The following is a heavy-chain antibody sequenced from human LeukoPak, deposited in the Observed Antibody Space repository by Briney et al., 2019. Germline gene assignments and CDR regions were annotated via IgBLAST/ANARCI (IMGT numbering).Heavy chain of an antibody. CDR2: IYYSGST. CDR1: GGSISNYY. J-gene: IGHJ4*02. Sequence: SETLSLTCTVSGGSISNYYWSWIRQPPGKGLEWIGYIYYSGSTNYNPSLKSRVTISADTSKNQFSLKLSSVTAADTAVYYCARVITMIMYWGQGTLVTVSS. CDR3: ARVITMIMY. V-gene: IGHV4-59*01. D-gene: IGHD3-22*01.